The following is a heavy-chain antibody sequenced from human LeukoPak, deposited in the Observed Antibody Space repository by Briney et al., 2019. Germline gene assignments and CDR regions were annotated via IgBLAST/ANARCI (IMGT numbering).Heavy chain of an antibody. Sequence: SETLSLTCTVSGGSISSYYWSWIRQPAGKGLEWIGRIYTSGSTNYNPSLKSRVTMSLDPSKKQFSLKLTSVTAADTAVYYCSVGWNFDYWGQGTLVTVSS. CDR1: GGSISSYY. D-gene: IGHD2-15*01. CDR3: SVGWNFDY. CDR2: IYTSGST. V-gene: IGHV4-4*07. J-gene: IGHJ4*02.